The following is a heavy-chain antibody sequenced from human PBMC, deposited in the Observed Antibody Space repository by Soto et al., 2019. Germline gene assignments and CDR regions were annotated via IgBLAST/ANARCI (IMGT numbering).Heavy chain of an antibody. CDR1: GYTFTGYY. CDR2: INPNSGGT. V-gene: IGHV1-2*04. Sequence: ASVKVSCKASGYTFTGYYMHWVRQAPGQGLEWMGWINPNSGGTNYAQKFQGWVTMTRDTSTSTVYMELSSLRSEDTAVYYCARDAGTNWNVGPWHWGQGTLVTVSS. CDR3: ARDAGTNWNVGPWH. D-gene: IGHD1-1*01. J-gene: IGHJ4*02.